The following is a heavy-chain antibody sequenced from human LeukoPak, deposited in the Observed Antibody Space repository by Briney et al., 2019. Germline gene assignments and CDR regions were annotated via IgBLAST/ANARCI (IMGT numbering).Heavy chain of an antibody. CDR1: GGSISSGDYY. J-gene: IGHJ4*02. CDR3: ASSYNWNDETDY. Sequence: PSETLSLTCTVSGGSISSGDYYWSWIRQPPGKGLEWIGYIYYSGSTYYNPSLKSRVTISVDTSKNQFSLKLSSVTAADTAVYYCASSYNWNDETDYWGQGTLVTVSS. D-gene: IGHD1-20*01. CDR2: IYYSGST. V-gene: IGHV4-30-4*01.